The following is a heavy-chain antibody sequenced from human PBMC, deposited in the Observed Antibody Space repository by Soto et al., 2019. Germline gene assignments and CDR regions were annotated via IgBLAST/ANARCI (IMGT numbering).Heavy chain of an antibody. J-gene: IGHJ6*02. CDR3: ARPYSSSYVMDV. V-gene: IGHV5-51*01. Sequence: GESLKISCKDSGYSFTNYWIGWVRQMPGKGLEWRGIIYPGDSDTRYSPSFQGQVNISVDKSINPAYLQWNSLKASDTAMYYCARPYSSSYVMDVWGQGTTVTVSS. D-gene: IGHD6-6*01. CDR2: IYPGDSDT. CDR1: GYSFTNYW.